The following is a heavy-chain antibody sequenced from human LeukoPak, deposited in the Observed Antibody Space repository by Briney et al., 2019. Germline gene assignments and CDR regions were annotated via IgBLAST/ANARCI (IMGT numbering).Heavy chain of an antibody. D-gene: IGHD2-15*01. CDR2: TYYRSKWY. CDR3: ARGGAGGRAFDI. Sequence: SQTLSLTCALSGDTLSSNSAACDSSRQSRTRGLELLGRTYYRSKWYNYAVSVKSRLTINPDTSKNQFSLQLNSVTPEDTAVYYCARGGAGGRAFDIWGQGTMVTVSS. J-gene: IGHJ3*02. V-gene: IGHV6-1*01. CDR1: GDTLSSNSAA.